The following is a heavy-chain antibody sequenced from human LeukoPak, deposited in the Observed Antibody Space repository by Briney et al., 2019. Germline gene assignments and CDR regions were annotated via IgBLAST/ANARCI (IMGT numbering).Heavy chain of an antibody. Sequence: SQTLSLTCAISGDSVSSGSSSWHWIRQSPSRGLEWLGRAYYTSKWTGDSALSVRSRIAITPDTSKNQFTLQLNSVTGDDTAVYYCVRRAKGNSYFDPWGQGTLVVVSS. V-gene: IGHV6-1*01. CDR2: AYYTSKWTG. CDR1: GDSVSSGSSS. J-gene: IGHJ5*02. CDR3: VRRAKGNSYFDP. D-gene: IGHD4-23*01.